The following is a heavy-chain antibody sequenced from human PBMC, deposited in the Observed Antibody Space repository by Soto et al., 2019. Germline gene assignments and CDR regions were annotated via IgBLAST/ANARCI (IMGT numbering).Heavy chain of an antibody. D-gene: IGHD4-4*01. CDR3: ARDLGNKPDY. Sequence: GSLRLSCAASGFTFSIYSMNWVRQAPGKGLEWVSSISSSSSYIYYADSVKGRFTISRDNAKNSLYLQMNSLRAEDTAVYYCARDLGNKPDYWGQGTLVTVSS. CDR1: GFTFSIYS. J-gene: IGHJ4*02. V-gene: IGHV3-21*01. CDR2: ISSSSSYI.